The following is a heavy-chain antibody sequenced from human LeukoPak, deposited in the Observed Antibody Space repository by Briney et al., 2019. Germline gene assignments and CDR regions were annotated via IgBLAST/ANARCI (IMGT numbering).Heavy chain of an antibody. J-gene: IGHJ4*02. D-gene: IGHD1-1*01. Sequence: ASVKVSCKASGYTFTSYYIHWVRPAPGQGLEWMGWINPNSGGTNYAQKFQGGVTMTTDTSINTIYMELTRLTSDDTAVYYCARDHGTDGTTFTLNFDCWGQGTLVTVSS. CDR1: GYTFTSYY. CDR2: INPNSGGT. V-gene: IGHV1-2*02. CDR3: ARDHGTDGTTFTLNFDC.